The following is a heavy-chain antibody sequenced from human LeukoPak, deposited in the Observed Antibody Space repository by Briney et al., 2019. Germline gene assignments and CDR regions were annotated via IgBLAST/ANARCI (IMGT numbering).Heavy chain of an antibody. CDR2: FDPEEGET. CDR1: GYTLTELS. J-gene: IGHJ3*02. D-gene: IGHD2-2*01. V-gene: IGHV1-24*01. CDR3: ATIGSTTYDAFDI. Sequence: GASVKVSCKVSGYTLTELSMHWVRQAPGKGLEWMGGFDPEEGETIYAQKFQGRVTMTEDTSTDTAYMELSSLRSEDTAVYSCATIGSTTYDAFDIWGQGTMVTVSS.